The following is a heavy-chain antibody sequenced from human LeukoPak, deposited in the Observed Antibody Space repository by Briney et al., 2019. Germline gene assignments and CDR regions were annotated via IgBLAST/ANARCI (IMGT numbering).Heavy chain of an antibody. CDR3: AKAYCSSTSCPLDY. CDR2: ISGSGGST. V-gene: IGHV3-23*01. CDR1: GFTFSSYA. D-gene: IGHD2-2*01. Sequence: GGSLRLSCAASGFTFSSYAMSWVRQAPGKGLEWVPAISGSGGSTYYADSVKGRFTISRDNSKNTLYLQMNSLRAEDTAVYYCAKAYCSSTSCPLDYWGQGTLVTVSS. J-gene: IGHJ4*02.